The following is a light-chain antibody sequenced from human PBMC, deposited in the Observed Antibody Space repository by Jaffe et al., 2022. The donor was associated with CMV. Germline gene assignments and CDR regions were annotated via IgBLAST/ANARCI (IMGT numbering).Light chain of an antibody. CDR3: MQGTHWPLWT. J-gene: IGKJ1*01. Sequence: DVVMTQSPLSLPVTLGQPASISCRSSQSLLHSDGNTYLNWFQQRPGQSPRRLIYKVSSRDSGVPDRFSGSGSGSDFTLKISRVEAEDVGVYYCMQGTHWPLWTFGQGTKVEIK. CDR1: QSLLHSDGNTY. CDR2: KVS. V-gene: IGKV2-30*02.